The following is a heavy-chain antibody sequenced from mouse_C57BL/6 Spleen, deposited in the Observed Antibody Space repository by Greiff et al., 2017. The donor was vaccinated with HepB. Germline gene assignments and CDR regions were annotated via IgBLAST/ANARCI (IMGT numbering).Heavy chain of an antibody. D-gene: IGHD2-5*01. J-gene: IGHJ4*01. CDR2: IYPGDGDT. V-gene: IGHV1-82*01. CDR1: GYAFSSSW. CDR3: ARSAYYSNYRAMDY. Sequence: QVQLQQSGPELVKPGASVKISCKASGYAFSSSWMNWVKQRPGKGLEWIGRIYPGDGDTNYNGKFKGKATLTADKSSSTAYMQLSSLKSEDSAVYFCARSAYYSNYRAMDYWGQGTSVTVSS.